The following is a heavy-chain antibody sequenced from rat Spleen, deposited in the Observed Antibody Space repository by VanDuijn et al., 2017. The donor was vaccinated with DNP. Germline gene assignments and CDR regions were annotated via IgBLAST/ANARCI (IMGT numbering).Heavy chain of an antibody. CDR1: GFTFSDYY. CDR2: IYYDSSNR. CDR3: AKDYAGSYAVDA. Sequence: EVQLVESGGGLVEPGRSLKLSCAASGFTFSDYYMAWVRQAPKKGLEWIALIYYDSSNRYFADSVKGRFTISRDNSKNTLYLEMNSLRSEDTALYFCAKDYAGSYAVDAWGQGTSVTVSS. V-gene: IGHV5-50*01. D-gene: IGHD1-12*01. J-gene: IGHJ4*01.